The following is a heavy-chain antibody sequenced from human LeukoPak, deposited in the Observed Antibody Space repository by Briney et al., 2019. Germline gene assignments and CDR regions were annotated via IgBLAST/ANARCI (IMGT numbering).Heavy chain of an antibody. Sequence: GESLKISCKGSGYSFTSYWIGWVCQMPGKGLEWMGIIYPGDSDTRYSPSFQGQVTISADKSISTAYLQWSSLKASDTAMYYCARRHYYGSGSYYKAHFDYWGQGTLVTVSS. CDR2: IYPGDSDT. D-gene: IGHD3-10*01. CDR3: ARRHYYGSGSYYKAHFDY. V-gene: IGHV5-51*01. J-gene: IGHJ4*02. CDR1: GYSFTSYW.